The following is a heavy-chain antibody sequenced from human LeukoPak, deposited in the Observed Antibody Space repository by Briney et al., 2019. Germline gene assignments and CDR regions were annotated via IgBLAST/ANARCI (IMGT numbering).Heavy chain of an antibody. V-gene: IGHV4-39*07. Sequence: SETLSLTCTVSGGSISSSSYYWGWIRQPPGKGLEWIGNIYYSGSTYYNPSLKSRVTISVDTSKNQFSLKLSSVTAADTAVYYCARSVEQLVLPDYWGQGTLVTVSS. D-gene: IGHD6-6*01. CDR2: IYYSGST. CDR3: ARSVEQLVLPDY. J-gene: IGHJ4*02. CDR1: GGSISSSSYY.